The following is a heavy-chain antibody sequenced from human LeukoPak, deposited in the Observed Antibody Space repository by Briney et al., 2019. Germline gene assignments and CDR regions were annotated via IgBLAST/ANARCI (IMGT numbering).Heavy chain of an antibody. D-gene: IGHD3-3*01. CDR2: IIPIFGTA. CDR3: ATVHLSEEYYDFWSGYSY. J-gene: IGHJ4*02. V-gene: IGHV1-69*01. Sequence: SVKVSCKASGGTFSSYAISWVRQAPGQGLEWMGGIIPIFGTANYAQKFQGRVTITADESTSTAYMELSSLGSEDTAVYYCATVHLSEEYYDFWSGYSYWGQGTLVTVSS. CDR1: GGTFSSYA.